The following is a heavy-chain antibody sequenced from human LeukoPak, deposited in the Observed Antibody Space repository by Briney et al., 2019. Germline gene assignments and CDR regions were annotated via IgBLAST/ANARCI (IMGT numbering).Heavy chain of an antibody. J-gene: IGHJ1*01. CDR1: GYTFADYY. D-gene: IGHD2-21*02. CDR3: ARAKLDDCGGDCDQYFQH. V-gene: IGHV1-2*02. CDR2: INPNNGGT. Sequence: ASVKVSCKASGYTFADYYFHWVRQAPGQGLEWMGWINPNNGGTQYAQKFQGRVTLTRDTSISTAYMELSRLTSDDTAVYYCARAKLDDCGGDCDQYFQHWGQGTLVTVCS.